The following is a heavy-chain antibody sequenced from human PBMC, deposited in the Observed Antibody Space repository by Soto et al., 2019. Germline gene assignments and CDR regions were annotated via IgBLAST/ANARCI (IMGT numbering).Heavy chain of an antibody. CDR1: RDTFTDYY. D-gene: IGHD6-19*01. V-gene: IGHV1-2*04. Sequence: ASVKVSSKAPRDTFTDYYLHWVRQATGQGPEWMGWINTKSGGTNYAQNFKGWVTMTRDTSISTAYMELSGLRSDDTAVYYCARPRDVAVAGDSFDIWGQGTMVTVSS. CDR3: ARPRDVAVAGDSFDI. CDR2: INTKSGGT. J-gene: IGHJ3*02.